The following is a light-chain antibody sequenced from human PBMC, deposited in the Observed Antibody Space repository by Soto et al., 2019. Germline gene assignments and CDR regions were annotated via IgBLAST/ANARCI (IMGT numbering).Light chain of an antibody. V-gene: IGKV1-39*01. Sequence: DIQLPQSPSSLSPSVGDRITLSCRASQSISRNLNWYQQMPGKAPSLLIYAARDLQSGVPGRFSGSGSGTEFNLTISSLQPEDRATYYCQQSHSTPYTFGQGTKLEI. J-gene: IGKJ2*01. CDR3: QQSHSTPYT. CDR2: AAR. CDR1: QSISRN.